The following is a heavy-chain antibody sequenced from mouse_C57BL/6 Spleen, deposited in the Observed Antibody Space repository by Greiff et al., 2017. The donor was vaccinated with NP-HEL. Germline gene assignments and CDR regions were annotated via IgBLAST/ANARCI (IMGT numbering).Heavy chain of an antibody. Sequence: VQLQESGAELVRPGASVTLSCKASGYTFTDYEMHWVKQTPVHGLEWIGAIDPETGGTAYNQKFKGKAILTADKSSSTAYMELRSLTSEDSAVYYCTRDRWGDYYAMDYWGKGTSVTVAS. CDR3: TRDRWGDYYAMDY. J-gene: IGHJ4*01. V-gene: IGHV1-15*01. CDR1: GYTFTDYE. CDR2: IDPETGGT. D-gene: IGHD2-3*01.